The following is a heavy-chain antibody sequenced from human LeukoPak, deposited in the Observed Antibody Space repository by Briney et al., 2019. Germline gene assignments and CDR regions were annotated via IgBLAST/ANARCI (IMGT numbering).Heavy chain of an antibody. D-gene: IGHD3-22*01. CDR2: IYYSGST. V-gene: IGHV4-61*01. CDR3: ARALPPYDSSGYFDY. CDR1: GGSVSSGSYY. J-gene: IGHJ4*02. Sequence: SETLSLTCTVSGGSVSSGSYYWSWIRQPPGKGLEWIGYIYYSGSTNYNPSLKSRVTISVDTSKNQFSLKLSSVTAADTAVYYCARALPPYDSSGYFDYWGQRTLVTVSS.